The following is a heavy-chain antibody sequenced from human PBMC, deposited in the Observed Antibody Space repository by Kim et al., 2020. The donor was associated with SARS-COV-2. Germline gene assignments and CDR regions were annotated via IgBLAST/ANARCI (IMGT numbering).Heavy chain of an antibody. J-gene: IGHJ4*01. D-gene: IGHD6-13*01. CDR1: GFSFSNYA. V-gene: IGHV3-30*04. Sequence: GGSLRLSCAASGFSFSNYAMFWVRQAPGKGLEWVALISYDGTNKDYADSVKGRFTISRDNSKSTLYLQMNSLRVADTAVYFCARKPTTSSWSYYSEYWGQGTLVTVPS. CDR2: ISYDGTNK. CDR3: ARKPTTSSWSYYSEY.